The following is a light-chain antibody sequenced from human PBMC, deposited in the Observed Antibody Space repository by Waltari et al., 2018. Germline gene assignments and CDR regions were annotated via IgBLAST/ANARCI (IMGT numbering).Light chain of an antibody. J-gene: IGLJ3*02. CDR3: EAWDDSLSVLV. CDR2: RNN. Sequence: QSVLTQPPSASGTPGQRVTISCSGSTSNIGSSDVSWYQQVPGTAPKLLIYRNNPRPSGVPDRFSGSKSGTSASLAISGLRSEDEADYYCEAWDDSLSVLVFGGGTKVTVL. CDR1: TSNIGSSD. V-gene: IGLV1-47*01.